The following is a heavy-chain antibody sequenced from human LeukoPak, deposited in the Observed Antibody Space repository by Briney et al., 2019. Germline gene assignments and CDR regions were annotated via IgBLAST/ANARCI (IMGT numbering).Heavy chain of an antibody. CDR3: ARSRGGHNYGLEVS. CDR2: INPSDDTR. CDR1: GYTFTNYY. J-gene: IGHJ5*02. Sequence: GASVKVSCKASGYTFTNYYMHWVRQAPGQGLEWMGVINPSDDTRYSLQRFQGRVTVTRDTSTSTVFLELTSVRSEDTAVYYCARSRGGHNYGLEVSWGQGTLVTVSS. D-gene: IGHD5-18*01. V-gene: IGHV1-46*01.